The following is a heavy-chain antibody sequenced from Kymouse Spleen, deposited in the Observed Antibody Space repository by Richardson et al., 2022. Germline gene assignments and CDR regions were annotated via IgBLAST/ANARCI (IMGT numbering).Heavy chain of an antibody. D-gene: IGHD3-9*01. CDR2: ISSSSSYI. CDR3: ARGLRYFDWSFDY. CDR1: GFTFSSYS. V-gene: IGHV3-21*03. Sequence: EVQLVESGGGLVKPGGSLRLSCAASGFTFSSYSMNWVRQAPGKGLEWVSSISSSSSYIYYADSVKGRFTISRDNAKNSLYLQMNSLRAEDTAVYYCARGLRYFDWSFDYWGQGTLVTVSS. J-gene: IGHJ4*02.